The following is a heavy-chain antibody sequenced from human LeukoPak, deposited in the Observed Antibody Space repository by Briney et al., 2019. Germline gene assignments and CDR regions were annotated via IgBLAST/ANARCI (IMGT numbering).Heavy chain of an antibody. CDR1: GFMFSSYE. Sequence: GGSLRLSCAASGFMFSSYEMNWVRQAPGKGLEWVSYISSSGTTIYYADSVKGRFTISRDNAKNSLYLQMNSLRAEDTAIYYCARERAGEDAFDIWGQGTLVTVSS. CDR3: ARERAGEDAFDI. V-gene: IGHV3-48*03. D-gene: IGHD7-27*01. CDR2: ISSSGTTI. J-gene: IGHJ3*02.